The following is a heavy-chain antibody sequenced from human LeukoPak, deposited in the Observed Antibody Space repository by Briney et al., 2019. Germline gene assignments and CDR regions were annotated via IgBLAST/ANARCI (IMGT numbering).Heavy chain of an antibody. V-gene: IGHV6-1*01. CDR2: TYYRSKWYN. Sequence: SQTLSLTCAISGDSVSSNSAAWNWIRQSPSRGLEWLGRTYYRSKWYNDYAVSVKSRITINPDTSKNQFSLQLNSVTPEDTAVYYCARGVGATIEGRYYYGMDVWGQGTTVTVSS. CDR3: ARGVGATIEGRYYYGMDV. D-gene: IGHD1-26*01. J-gene: IGHJ6*02. CDR1: GDSVSSNSAA.